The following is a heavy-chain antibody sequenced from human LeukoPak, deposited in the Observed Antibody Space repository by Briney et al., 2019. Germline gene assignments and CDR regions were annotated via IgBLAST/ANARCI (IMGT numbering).Heavy chain of an antibody. J-gene: IGHJ5*02. Sequence: ASVKVSCKASGYTFTSYGISWVRQAPGQGLEWMGWISAYNGNTNYAQKLQGRVTMTTDTSTSTAYMELRSLRSDDTAVYYCARDRGRDCSGGRCYSEWFDPWGQGTLVTVSS. CDR1: GYTFTSYG. CDR3: ARDRGRDCSGGRCYSEWFDP. CDR2: ISAYNGNT. V-gene: IGHV1-18*04. D-gene: IGHD2-15*01.